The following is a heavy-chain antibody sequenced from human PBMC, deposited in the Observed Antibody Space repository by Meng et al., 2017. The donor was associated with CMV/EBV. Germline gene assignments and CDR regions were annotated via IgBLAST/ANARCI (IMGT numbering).Heavy chain of an antibody. V-gene: IGHV4-39*07. CDR3: ARDGPVMDYDSSGVNWFDP. D-gene: IGHD3-22*01. CDR2: IYYSGST. J-gene: IGHJ5*02. Sequence: SETLSLTCTVSGGSISSSSYYWGWIRQPPGKGLEWIGSIYYSGSTYYNPSLKSRVTISVDTSKNQFSLKLSPVTAADTAVYYCARDGPVMDYDSSGVNWFDPWGQGTLVTVSS. CDR1: GGSISSSSYY.